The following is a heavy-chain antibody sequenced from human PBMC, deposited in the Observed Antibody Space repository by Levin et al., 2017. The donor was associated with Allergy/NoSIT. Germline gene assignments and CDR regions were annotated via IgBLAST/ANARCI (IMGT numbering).Heavy chain of an antibody. CDR1: GGSFSGYY. CDR2: INHSGST. J-gene: IGHJ4*02. Sequence: SETLSLTCAVYGGSFSGYYWSWIRQPPGKGLEWIGEINHSGSTNYNPSLKSRVTISVDTSKNQFSLKLSSVTAADTAVYYCARGTVSSSTTGTTYDYWGQGTLVTVSS. CDR3: ARGTVSSSTTGTTYDY. D-gene: IGHD1-1*01. V-gene: IGHV4-34*01.